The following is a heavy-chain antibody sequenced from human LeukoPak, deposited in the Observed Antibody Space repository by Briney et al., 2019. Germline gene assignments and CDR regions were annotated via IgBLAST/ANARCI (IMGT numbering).Heavy chain of an antibody. CDR2: ISYDGSNK. CDR3: ARGPLPVDTAMVTVDY. Sequence: GGSLRLSCAASGFTVSSYAMHWVRQAPGKGLEWVAVISYDGSNKYYADSVKGRFTISRDNSKNTLYLQMNSLRAEDTAVYYCARGPLPVDTAMVTVDYWGQGTLVTVSS. D-gene: IGHD5-18*01. CDR1: GFTVSSYA. J-gene: IGHJ4*02. V-gene: IGHV3-30*04.